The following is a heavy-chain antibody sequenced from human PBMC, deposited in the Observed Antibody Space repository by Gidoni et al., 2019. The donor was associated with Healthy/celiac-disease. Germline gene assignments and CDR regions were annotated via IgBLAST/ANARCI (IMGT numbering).Heavy chain of an antibody. CDR2: ISWNSGSI. D-gene: IGHD3-22*01. Sequence: EVQLVESGGGLVQPGRSLRLSCAASGFTFDDYAMHWVRQAPGKGLAWVSGISWNSGSIGYADSVKGRFTISRDNAKNSLYLQMNSLRAEDTALYYCAKAQYYYDSSGYAFDYWGQGTLVSVSS. J-gene: IGHJ4*02. CDR3: AKAQYYYDSSGYAFDY. V-gene: IGHV3-9*01. CDR1: GFTFDDYA.